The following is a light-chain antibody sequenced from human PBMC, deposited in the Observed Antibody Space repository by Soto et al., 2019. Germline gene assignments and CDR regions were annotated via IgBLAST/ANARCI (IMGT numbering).Light chain of an antibody. Sequence: EIVLTQSPGTLSLSPGERATLSCRASQSVSSSYFAWYQQKPGQAPRLLIYGASSRATGIPDRFSGSGSGTDFSLTISRLEPEDFAVYYCQQYGSSPPYTFGRGTKLEIK. V-gene: IGKV3-20*01. CDR2: GAS. CDR1: QSVSSSY. CDR3: QQYGSSPPYT. J-gene: IGKJ2*01.